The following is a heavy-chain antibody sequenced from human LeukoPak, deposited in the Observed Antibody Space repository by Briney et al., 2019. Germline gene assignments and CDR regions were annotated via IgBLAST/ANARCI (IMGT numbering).Heavy chain of an antibody. CDR2: INPGGGST. J-gene: IGHJ1*01. CDR1: GYTFINYY. V-gene: IGHV1-46*01. Sequence: GASVTVSFKASGYTFINYYMHWVRRAPGQGLEWMGIINPGGGSTNYAQKFQGRVTMTRDTSTSTVYMELNSLRSEDTAVYYCARGMRNFLHWGQGTLVTVSS. CDR3: ARGMRNFLH.